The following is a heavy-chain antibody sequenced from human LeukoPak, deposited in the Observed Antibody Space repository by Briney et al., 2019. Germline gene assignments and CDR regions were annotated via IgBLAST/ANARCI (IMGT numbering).Heavy chain of an antibody. Sequence: ASVKVSCKASGYIFMSCGINWVRQAPGQGLEWMGWISAYNGNTNYAQNFQGRVTMTTDTSTSTAFMDLRSLRSDDTAVYYCARGLPNLRGGLVQRPFDIWGQGTMVTVSS. D-gene: IGHD6-19*01. CDR2: ISAYNGNT. J-gene: IGHJ3*02. V-gene: IGHV1-18*01. CDR3: ARGLPNLRGGLVQRPFDI. CDR1: GYIFMSCG.